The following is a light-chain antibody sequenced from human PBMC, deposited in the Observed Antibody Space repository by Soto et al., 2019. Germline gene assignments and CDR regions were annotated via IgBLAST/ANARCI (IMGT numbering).Light chain of an antibody. CDR2: KVS. CDR3: TSPRTGRLYV. Sequence: QSALTQPASVSGSPRQSITISCTGTSSDVGGYNYVSWYQQYPGRVPKLLIYKVSNRPSGISNRFSGSKSGTTSSLTISGLQDEDEDDYFCTSPRTGRLYVFGSGTKLTVL. J-gene: IGLJ1*01. V-gene: IGLV2-14*01. CDR1: SSDVGGYNY.